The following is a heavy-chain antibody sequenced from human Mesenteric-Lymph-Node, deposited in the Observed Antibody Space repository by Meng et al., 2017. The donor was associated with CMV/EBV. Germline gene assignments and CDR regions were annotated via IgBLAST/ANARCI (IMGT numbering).Heavy chain of an antibody. J-gene: IGHJ4*02. D-gene: IGHD2-15*01. Sequence: SFSGHYCSWIRQSPGKGLEWIGEINRSGSTNYSPSLKSRVTISVDTSKNQFSLKLSSVTAADTAVYYCARGRPGYCSGGSCYQPFDYWGQGTLVTVSS. CDR1: SFSGHY. V-gene: IGHV4-34*01. CDR3: ARGRPGYCSGGSCYQPFDY. CDR2: INRSGST.